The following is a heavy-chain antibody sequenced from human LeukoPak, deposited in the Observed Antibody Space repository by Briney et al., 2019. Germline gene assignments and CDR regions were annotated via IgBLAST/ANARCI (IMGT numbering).Heavy chain of an antibody. Sequence: GGSLRLSCAASGFTFSSYSMNWVRQAPGKGLEWVSSISSSSYIYYADSVKGRFTISRDNAKNSLYLQMNSLRAEDTAVYYCASTETYYDILTGYSPGDYFNYWGQGALVTVSS. V-gene: IGHV3-21*01. CDR2: ISSSSYI. CDR3: ASTETYYDILTGYSPGDYFNY. J-gene: IGHJ4*02. CDR1: GFTFSSYS. D-gene: IGHD3-9*01.